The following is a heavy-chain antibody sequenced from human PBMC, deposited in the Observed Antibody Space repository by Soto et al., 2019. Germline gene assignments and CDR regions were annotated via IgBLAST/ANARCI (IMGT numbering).Heavy chain of an antibody. CDR2: IIPILGIA. D-gene: IGHD2-8*01. CDR3: ARGGVEYYFDY. CDR1: GGTFSSYT. V-gene: IGHV1-69*02. Sequence: QVQLVQSGAEVKKPGSSVKVSCKASGGTFSSYTISWVRQAPGQGLEWMGRIIPILGIANYAQKFQGRVTITADKSTSTAYMELSSLRSEDTAVYYCARGGVEYYFDYWGQGTLVTVSS. J-gene: IGHJ4*02.